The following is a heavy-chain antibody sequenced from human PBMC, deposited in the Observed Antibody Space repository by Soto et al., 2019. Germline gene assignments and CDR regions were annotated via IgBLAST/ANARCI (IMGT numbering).Heavy chain of an antibody. CDR2: IYYSGST. Sequence: SEILSLTCTVSGGSISSSSYYWGWIRQPPGKGLEWIGSIYYSGSTYYNPSLKSRVTISVDTSKNQFSLKLSSVTAADTAVYYCARQVIQQLVLGYYYYYGMDVWGQGTTVNVSS. J-gene: IGHJ6*02. CDR3: ARQVIQQLVLGYYYYYGMDV. V-gene: IGHV4-39*01. D-gene: IGHD6-13*01. CDR1: GGSISSSSYY.